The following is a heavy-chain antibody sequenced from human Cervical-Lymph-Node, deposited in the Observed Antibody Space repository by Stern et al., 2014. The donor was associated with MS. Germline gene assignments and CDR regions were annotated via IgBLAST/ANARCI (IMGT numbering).Heavy chain of an antibody. D-gene: IGHD3-10*01. CDR1: GFTFSDYS. J-gene: IGHJ4*02. CDR2: ISSSGTYV. Sequence: EVQLVDSGGGLVKPGGSRRLSCAASGFTFSDYSMNWVRQAPGKGLECVASISSSGTYVFYTDSVKGRFTISRDNANNSVSLLMNSLRAEDTAVYYCARNSGLFDYWGQGTLLTVSS. V-gene: IGHV3-21*01. CDR3: ARNSGLFDY.